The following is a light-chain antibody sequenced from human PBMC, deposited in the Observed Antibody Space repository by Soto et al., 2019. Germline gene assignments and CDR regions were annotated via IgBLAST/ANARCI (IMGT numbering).Light chain of an antibody. V-gene: IGLV1-36*01. J-gene: IGLJ3*02. CDR3: TSWDDTLSGDV. CDR2: YDD. Sequence: QSVLTQPPSVSGAPGQRVTISCSGSTYHIGNNAVNWYQQLPGKAPRALLYYDDLPPTGVSKRFSGSKSGTSVSLAISGLQADDEADYYCTSWDDTLSGDVFGGGTKLTVL. CDR1: TYHIGNNA.